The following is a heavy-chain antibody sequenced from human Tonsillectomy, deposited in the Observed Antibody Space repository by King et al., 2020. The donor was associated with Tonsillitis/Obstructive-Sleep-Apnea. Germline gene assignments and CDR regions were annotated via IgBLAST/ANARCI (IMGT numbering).Heavy chain of an antibody. CDR3: ARVVGGGIDY. V-gene: IGHV3-7*03. CDR2: IKQDGSEK. J-gene: IGHJ4*02. Sequence: VQLVESGGGLVQPGGSLRVSCAASGFTFSSHWMSWVRQAPGKGLEWVANIKQDGSEKYYVDSVKGRFTISRDNAKNSLYLQMNSLRAEDTAVYFCARVVGGGIDYWGQGTLVTVYS. CDR1: GFTFSSHW. D-gene: IGHD3-10*01.